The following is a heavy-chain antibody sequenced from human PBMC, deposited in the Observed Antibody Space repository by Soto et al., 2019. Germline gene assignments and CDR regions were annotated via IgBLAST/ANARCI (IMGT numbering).Heavy chain of an antibody. V-gene: IGHV4-4*07. CDR1: GGSISSYY. D-gene: IGHD6-13*01. CDR2: IYTSWST. Sequence: KPSETLSLTCTVSGGSISSYYWSWIRQPAGKGLEWIGRIYTSWSTNYNPSLKSRVTMSVDTSKNQFSLKLSSVTAADTAVYYCARELAAAGYYYGMDVWGQGTTVTVSS. CDR3: ARELAAAGYYYGMDV. J-gene: IGHJ6*02.